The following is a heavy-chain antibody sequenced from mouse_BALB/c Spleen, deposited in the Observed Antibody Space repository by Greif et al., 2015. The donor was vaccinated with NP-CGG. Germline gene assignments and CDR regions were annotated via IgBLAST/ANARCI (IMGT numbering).Heavy chain of an antibody. Sequence: EVKLVESGPGLVKPSQSLSLTCSVTGYSITSGYYWNWIRQFPGNKLEWMGYISYDGSNNYNPSLKNRISITRDTSKNQFFLKLNSVTTEDTATYYCARAGAYYYGSSRYFDVWGAGTTVTVSS. CDR3: ARAGAYYYGSSRYFDV. D-gene: IGHD1-1*01. CDR2: ISYDGSN. V-gene: IGHV3-6*02. CDR1: GYSITSGYY. J-gene: IGHJ1*01.